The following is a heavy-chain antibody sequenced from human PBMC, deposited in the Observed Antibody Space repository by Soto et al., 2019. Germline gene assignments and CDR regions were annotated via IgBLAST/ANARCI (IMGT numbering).Heavy chain of an antibody. J-gene: IGHJ4*02. CDR1: GFTFSSYS. CDR2: ISSSSSTI. Sequence: EVQLVESGGGLVQPGGSLRLSCAASGFTFSSYSMNWVRQAPGKGLEWVSYISSSSSTIYYADSVKGRFTISRDNAENSLYLQMNSLRAEDTAVYYCARDGYYGSGSYLSDYWGQGTLVTVSS. D-gene: IGHD3-10*01. V-gene: IGHV3-48*01. CDR3: ARDGYYGSGSYLSDY.